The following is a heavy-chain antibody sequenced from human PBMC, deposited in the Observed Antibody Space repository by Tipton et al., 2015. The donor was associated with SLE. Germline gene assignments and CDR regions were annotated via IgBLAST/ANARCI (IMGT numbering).Heavy chain of an antibody. V-gene: IGHV4-31*11. CDR3: AIGTRWFDP. D-gene: IGHD1-1*01. J-gene: IGHJ5*02. Sequence: TLSLTCAVYGWALSGFHWTWIRQHPGKGLEWIGYIDYSGNTYYKSSLKSRVTVSLDTSRNQFSLQLRSVAAADTAVYYCAIGTRWFDPWGQGTLVTVSS. CDR1: GWALSGFH. CDR2: IDYSGNT.